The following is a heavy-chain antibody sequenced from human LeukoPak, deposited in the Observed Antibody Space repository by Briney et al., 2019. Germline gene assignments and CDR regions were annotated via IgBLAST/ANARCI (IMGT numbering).Heavy chain of an antibody. CDR1: GGSITSPF. Sequence: KSSETLSLTCTAHGGSITSPFWTWIRHAPGKGLEWVGYVSKSGSTNYNPSLQSRITISVDTSKNQFFLKLTSMTAADTAVYFCARDDYGVFDAFDVWGQGAVVTVSS. CDR3: ARDDYGVFDAFDV. J-gene: IGHJ3*01. V-gene: IGHV4-4*08. CDR2: VSKSGST. D-gene: IGHD3-16*01.